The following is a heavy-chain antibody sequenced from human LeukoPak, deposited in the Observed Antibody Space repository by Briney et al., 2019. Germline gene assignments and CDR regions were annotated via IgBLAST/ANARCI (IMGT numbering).Heavy chain of an antibody. CDR3: ARVGSGWSNNWFDP. CDR1: GYTFTGYY. V-gene: IGHV1-2*02. J-gene: IGHJ5*02. CDR2: INPNSGGT. Sequence: VASVTVSCKASGYTFTGYYMHWVRQAPGQGLEWMGWINPNSGGTNYVQKFQGRVIMTRDTSISTAYMELSSLRSDDTAVYYRARVGSGWSNNWFDPWGQGTLVTVSS. D-gene: IGHD6-19*01.